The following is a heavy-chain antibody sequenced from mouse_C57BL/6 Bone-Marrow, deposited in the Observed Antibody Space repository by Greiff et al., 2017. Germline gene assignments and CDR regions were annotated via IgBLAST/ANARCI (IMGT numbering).Heavy chain of an antibody. Sequence: QVQLKESGAELVKPGASVKMSCKASGYTFTTYPIEWMKQNHGKSLEWIGNFHPYNDDTKYNEKFKGKATLTVEKSSSTVYLELSRLTSDDSAVYYCARASKGGLTPFAYWGQGTLVTVSA. CDR2: FHPYNDDT. CDR1: GYTFTTYP. J-gene: IGHJ3*01. V-gene: IGHV1-47*01. CDR3: ARASKGGLTPFAY. D-gene: IGHD2-2*01.